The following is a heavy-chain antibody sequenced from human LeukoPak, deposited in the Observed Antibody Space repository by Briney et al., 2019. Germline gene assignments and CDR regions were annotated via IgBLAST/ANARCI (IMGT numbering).Heavy chain of an antibody. V-gene: IGHV1-18*01. CDR2: ISAYNGNT. J-gene: IGHJ6*03. Sequence: GASVKVSCKASGYTFTSYGISWVRQASGQGLEWMGWISAYNGNTNYAQKLQGRVTMTTDTSTSTAYMELRSLRSDDAAVYYCARFFWSGYYYYYYMDVWGKGTTVTVSS. D-gene: IGHD3-3*01. CDR1: GYTFTSYG. CDR3: ARFFWSGYYYYYYMDV.